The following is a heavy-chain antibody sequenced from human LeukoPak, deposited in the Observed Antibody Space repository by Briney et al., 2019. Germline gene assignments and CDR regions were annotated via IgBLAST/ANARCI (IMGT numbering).Heavy chain of an antibody. CDR2: ISWNSGSI. Sequence: PGGSLRLSCAASGFTFDDYAMHWARQAPGKGLEWVSGISWNSGSIGYADSVKGRFTISRDNAKNSLYLQMNSLRAEDTALYYCAKDIERAPSNYLGDDYWGQGTLVTVSS. V-gene: IGHV3-9*01. CDR3: AKDIERAPSNYLGDDY. D-gene: IGHD4-11*01. CDR1: GFTFDDYA. J-gene: IGHJ4*02.